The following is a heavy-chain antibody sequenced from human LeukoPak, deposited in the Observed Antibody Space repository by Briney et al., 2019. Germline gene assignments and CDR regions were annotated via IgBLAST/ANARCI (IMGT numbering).Heavy chain of an antibody. CDR3: ARVVAAAGTGAFDI. V-gene: IGHV6-1*01. CDR2: TYYRSKRYN. Sequence: SHTLSLTCAISGHSVSSNSAVWNWITQSPSRGLEWLGRTYYRSKRYNDYAVSAKSRITINPDTSKNQFSLQLNSVTPEDTAVYYCARVVAAAGTGAFDIWGQGTMVTVSS. D-gene: IGHD6-13*01. J-gene: IGHJ3*02. CDR1: GHSVSSNSAV.